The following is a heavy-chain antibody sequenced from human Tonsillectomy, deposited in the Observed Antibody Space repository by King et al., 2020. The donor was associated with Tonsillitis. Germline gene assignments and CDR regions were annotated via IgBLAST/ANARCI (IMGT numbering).Heavy chain of an antibody. CDR2: IIISGSTI. V-gene: IGHV3-11*01. D-gene: IGHD3-22*01. CDR3: ARERITMIVVFNDAFDI. Sequence: VQLVESGGGLVKPGGSLRLSCAASGFTFSDYYMSWIRHAPGKGLEWVSYIIISGSTIYYADSVKSRFTISKDNAKNSLYLQMNSLSAEDTAVYYCARERITMIVVFNDAFDIWGQGTMVTVSS. J-gene: IGHJ3*02. CDR1: GFTFSDYY.